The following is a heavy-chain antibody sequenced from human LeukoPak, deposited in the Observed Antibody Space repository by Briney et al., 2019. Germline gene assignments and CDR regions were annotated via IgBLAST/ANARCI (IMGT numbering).Heavy chain of an antibody. J-gene: IGHJ1*01. D-gene: IGHD6-13*01. V-gene: IGHV1-2*04. CDR1: GYTFTDYY. Sequence: ASVKVSCKASGYTFTDYYMHWVRQAPGQGLEWMGWINPKSGDTKYAQESQGWVTMTRDTSISTAYIELSRSRSDDTAMYYCARGSPVAAAGTAYFRHWGQGTLVTVSS. CDR3: ARGSPVAAAGTAYFRH. CDR2: INPKSGDT.